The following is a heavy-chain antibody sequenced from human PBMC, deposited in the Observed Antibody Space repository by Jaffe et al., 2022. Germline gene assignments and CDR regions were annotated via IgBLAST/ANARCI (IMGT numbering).Heavy chain of an antibody. D-gene: IGHD3-10*01. V-gene: IGHV3-66*02. CDR2: IYSGGST. CDR3: ATNYYGSGSKYLDAFDI. J-gene: IGHJ3*02. CDR1: GFTVSSNY. Sequence: EVQLVESGGGLVQPGGSLRLSCAASGFTVSSNYMSWVRQAPGKGLEWVSVIYSGGSTYYADSVKGRFTISRDNSKNTLYLQMNSLRAEDTAVYYCATNYYGSGSKYLDAFDIWGQGTMVTVSS.